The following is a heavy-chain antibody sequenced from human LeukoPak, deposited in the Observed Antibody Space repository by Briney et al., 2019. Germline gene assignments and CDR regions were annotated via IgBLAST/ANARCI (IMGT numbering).Heavy chain of an antibody. CDR3: ARDAFGESAY. J-gene: IGHJ4*02. CDR2: IKQDGSEK. D-gene: IGHD3-10*01. V-gene: IGHV3-7*01. CDR1: EFTFSNFA. Sequence: GGSLRLSCAASEFTFSNFAMHWVRQAPGKGLEWVANIKQDGSEKYYVDSVKGRFTISRDNAKNSLYLQMNSLRAEDTAVYFCARDAFGESAYWGQGTLVTVSS.